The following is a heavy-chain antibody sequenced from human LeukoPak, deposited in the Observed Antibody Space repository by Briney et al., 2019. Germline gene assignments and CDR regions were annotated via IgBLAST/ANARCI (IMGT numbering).Heavy chain of an antibody. CDR3: AGGLRLEYLYDY. V-gene: IGHV4-59*01. D-gene: IGHD5-12*01. CDR2: IYYSGST. CDR1: GGSISWYY. J-gene: IGHJ4*02. Sequence: PSETLSLTCIVSGGSISWYYCSWIRQPPGKGLEWFGYIYYSGSTNYNPSLKNRVAISVDTSKNQFSLKLSSVTAADTAVYYCAGGLRLEYLYDYWGQGTLVTVSS.